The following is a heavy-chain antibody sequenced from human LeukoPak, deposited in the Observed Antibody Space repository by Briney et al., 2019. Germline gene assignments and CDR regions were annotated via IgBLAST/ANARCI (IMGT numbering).Heavy chain of an antibody. J-gene: IGHJ6*02. V-gene: IGHV4-59*12. CDR1: GGSISSYY. D-gene: IGHD2-2*01. Sequence: PSETLSLTCTVSGGSISSYYWSWIRQPPGKGLEWIGYIYYSGSTNYNPSLKSRVTISVDTSKNQFSLKLSSVTAADTAVYYCARAPLWCSSTSCYYYYGMDVWGQGTTVTVSS. CDR3: ARAPLWCSSTSCYYYYGMDV. CDR2: IYYSGST.